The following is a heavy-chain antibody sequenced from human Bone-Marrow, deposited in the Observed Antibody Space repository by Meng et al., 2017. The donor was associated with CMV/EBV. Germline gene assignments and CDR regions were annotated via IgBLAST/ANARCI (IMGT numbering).Heavy chain of an antibody. Sequence: SGHTRVKPTQTLSLTCTLSGFPPSTSGVGVGWIRQPPGKALEWLALIYWNGDKHYSPSLKSRLTITKDTSKNQVVLTMTNMDPVDTATYYCAHRRPNYYDFWSGYPTHFDNWGQGTLVTVSS. V-gene: IGHV2-5*01. D-gene: IGHD3-3*01. J-gene: IGHJ4*02. CDR1: GFPPSTSGVG. CDR2: IYWNGDK. CDR3: AHRRPNYYDFWSGYPTHFDN.